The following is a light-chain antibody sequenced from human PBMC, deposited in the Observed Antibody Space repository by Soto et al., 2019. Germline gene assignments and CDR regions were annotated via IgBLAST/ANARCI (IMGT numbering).Light chain of an antibody. Sequence: QSVLTQPPSASGSPGQSVTISCTGTSSDVGGYNYVSWYQQHPGKAPKLMIYEATRRPSGISNRFSGSKSGNTASLTISGLQAEDEAAYYCCSSAGSNSWVFGGGTKLTVL. CDR1: SSDVGGYNY. CDR3: CSSAGSNSWV. CDR2: EAT. V-gene: IGLV2-8*01. J-gene: IGLJ3*02.